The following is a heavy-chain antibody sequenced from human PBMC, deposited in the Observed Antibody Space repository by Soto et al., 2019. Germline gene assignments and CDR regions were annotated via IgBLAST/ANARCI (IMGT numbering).Heavy chain of an antibody. CDR2: IYYSGNT. D-gene: IGHD6-13*01. J-gene: IGHJ4*02. CDR3: ARRPAAGCRTFDY. Sequence: QLQLQESGPGLVKPSETLSLTCTVSGGSISSSSYYWVWIRQPPGKGLEWIGSIYYSGNTYYNPSLKIRGXXSXDXXKNQFSLKLSSVTAADTAVYYCARRPAAGCRTFDYWGQGTLVTVSS. V-gene: IGHV4-39*01. CDR1: GGSISSSSYY.